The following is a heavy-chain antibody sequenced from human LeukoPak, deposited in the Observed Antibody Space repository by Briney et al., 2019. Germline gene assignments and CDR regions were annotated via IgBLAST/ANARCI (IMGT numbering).Heavy chain of an antibody. CDR2: IDPEDGEA. CDR1: GYSLSEVS. D-gene: IGHD2-15*01. V-gene: IGHV1-24*01. Sequence: WASVKVSCKVSGYSLSEVSTHWVRQAPGKGLEWMGGIDPEDGEAIFAQTIQGRVTMTEDTSIDTAYMELRSLRSEDTAVYYCATWRCSGGSCPGVGYYYYYMDVWGKGTTVTVSS. J-gene: IGHJ6*03. CDR3: ATWRCSGGSCPGVGYYYYYMDV.